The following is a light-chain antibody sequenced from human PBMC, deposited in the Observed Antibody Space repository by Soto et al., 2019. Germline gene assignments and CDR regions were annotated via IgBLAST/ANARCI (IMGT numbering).Light chain of an antibody. J-gene: IGKJ5*01. Sequence: PGERATLSCRASQSVSNYLAWYQQKPGQAPRLLIYDASNRATGIPARFSGSGSGTDFTLTISSLEPEDFAVYYCQQRSNWPPITFGQGTRLEIK. V-gene: IGKV3-11*01. CDR2: DAS. CDR1: QSVSNY. CDR3: QQRSNWPPIT.